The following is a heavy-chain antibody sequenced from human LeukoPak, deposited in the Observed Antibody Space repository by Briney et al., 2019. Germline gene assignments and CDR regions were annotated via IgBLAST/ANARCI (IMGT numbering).Heavy chain of an antibody. J-gene: IGHJ4*02. CDR3: AGGSGGDSYDILTGPIFY. CDR1: GGTFSSYA. CDR2: IIPIFGTA. D-gene: IGHD3-9*01. V-gene: IGHV1-69*13. Sequence: SVKVSCKASGGTFSSYAISWVRQAPAQGREWMGGIIPIFGTANYAQKFQGRVPITADESTSTAYMELSSLRSEDTAVYYCAGGSGGDSYDILTGPIFYWGRGTLVAVSS.